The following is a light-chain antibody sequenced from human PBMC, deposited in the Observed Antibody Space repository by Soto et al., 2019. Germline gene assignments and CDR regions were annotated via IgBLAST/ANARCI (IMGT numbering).Light chain of an antibody. CDR1: SSDVGSYNL. CDR3: CSYAGSSTFYV. J-gene: IGLJ1*01. CDR2: EGS. Sequence: QSVLTQPASVSGSPGQSITISCTGTSSDVGSYNLVSWYQQHPGKAPKLVIYEGSKRPSGVSNRFSGSKSGNTASLTISGLQAEDXADYYCCSYAGSSTFYVFGTGTKVTVL. V-gene: IGLV2-23*01.